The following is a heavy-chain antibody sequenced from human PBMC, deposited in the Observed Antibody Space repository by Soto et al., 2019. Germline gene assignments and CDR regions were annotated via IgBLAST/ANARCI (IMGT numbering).Heavy chain of an antibody. CDR2: IYHGGST. D-gene: IGHD3-16*01. Sequence: QVQLQESGPGLVKPSGTLSLTCAVSGGSISSDDWWTWVRQTPGKGLEWIGEIYHGGSTYYNSSLRSRVTLSVDTSKNHFSLRLTSVTAADTAVYSCARLNRLRNDAFDIWGQGTLVAVSS. CDR3: ARLNRLRNDAFDI. V-gene: IGHV4-4*02. J-gene: IGHJ3*02. CDR1: GGSISSDDW.